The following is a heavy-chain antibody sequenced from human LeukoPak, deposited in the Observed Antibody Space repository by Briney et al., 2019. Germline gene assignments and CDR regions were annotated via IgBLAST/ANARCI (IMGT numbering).Heavy chain of an antibody. Sequence: SVKVSCKASGGTFSSYAISWVRQTPGQGLEWMGRIIPILGIANYAQKFQGRVTITADKSTSTAYMELSSLRSEDTAVYYCARDRSKGAYCGGDCYSWFDPWGQGTLVTVSS. J-gene: IGHJ5*02. V-gene: IGHV1-69*04. CDR2: IIPILGIA. CDR3: ARDRSKGAYCGGDCYSWFDP. CDR1: GGTFSSYA. D-gene: IGHD2-21*02.